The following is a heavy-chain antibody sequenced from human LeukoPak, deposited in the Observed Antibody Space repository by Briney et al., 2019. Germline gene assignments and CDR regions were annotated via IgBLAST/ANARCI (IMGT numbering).Heavy chain of an antibody. Sequence: TGGSLRLSCAASGFTFSNAWMSWVRQAPGKGLEWVAVISYDGSNKYYADSVKGRFTISRDNSKNTLYLQMNTLRGEDTAVYYCARIYHYYDSGSYMFDYWGQGTLVTVSS. V-gene: IGHV3-30-3*01. CDR2: ISYDGSNK. CDR1: GFTFSNAW. CDR3: ARIYHYYDSGSYMFDY. D-gene: IGHD3-10*01. J-gene: IGHJ4*02.